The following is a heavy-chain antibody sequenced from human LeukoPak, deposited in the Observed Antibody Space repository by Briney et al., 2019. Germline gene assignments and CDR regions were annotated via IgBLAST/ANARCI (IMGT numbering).Heavy chain of an antibody. J-gene: IGHJ4*02. CDR1: GFAFSTYA. V-gene: IGHV3-23*01. D-gene: IGHD5-18*01. Sequence: PGGSLRLSCAASGFAFSTYAMSWVRQAPGKGLEWVSATSGNGVKTYYADSVEGRFTISRDNSKNTLFLHLNSLRAEDTAVYYCVKDLRYSFDSWGQGTLVTVSS. CDR3: VKDLRYSFDS. CDR2: TSGNGVKT.